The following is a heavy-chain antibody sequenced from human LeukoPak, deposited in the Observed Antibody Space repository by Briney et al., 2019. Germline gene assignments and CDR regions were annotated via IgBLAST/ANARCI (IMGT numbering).Heavy chain of an antibody. CDR3: AREYATTYYYDSSGYQDNWFDP. CDR2: IWYDGSNK. CDR1: GFTFSSYG. D-gene: IGHD3-22*01. Sequence: GWSLRLSCAASGFTFSSYGMHWVRQAPGKGLEWVAVIWYDGSNKYYADSVKGRFTISRDNSKNTLYLQMNSLRAEDTAVYYCAREYATTYYYDSSGYQDNWFDPWGQGTLVTVSS. J-gene: IGHJ5*02. V-gene: IGHV3-33*01.